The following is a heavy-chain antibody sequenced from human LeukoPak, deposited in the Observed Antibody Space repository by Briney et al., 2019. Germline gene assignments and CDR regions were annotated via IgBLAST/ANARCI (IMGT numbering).Heavy chain of an antibody. D-gene: IGHD3-16*01. J-gene: IGHJ3*02. CDR2: IFSGGST. CDR3: AREPRRLGDLLTI. V-gene: IGHV3-66*01. CDR1: GFTVSNNH. Sequence: GSLRLSCAASGFTVSNNHMIWVRQPPGKGLEWVSVIFSGGSTYYADSVKGRFTISRDNSKNMVYLQMNSLRVEDTAVYYCAREPRRLGDLLTIWGQGTMVTVSS.